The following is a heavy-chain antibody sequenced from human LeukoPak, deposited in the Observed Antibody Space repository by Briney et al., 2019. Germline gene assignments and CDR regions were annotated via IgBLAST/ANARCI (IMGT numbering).Heavy chain of an antibody. CDR3: ARGQGNCGGDCGVAY. J-gene: IGHJ4*02. Sequence: PSETLSLTCTVSDDSISDYYWSWIRQPPGKGLEWIGEINHSGSTNYNPSLKSRVTISVDTSKNQFSLKLSSVTAADTAVYYCARGQGNCGGDCGVAYWGQGTLVTVSS. V-gene: IGHV4-34*01. CDR1: DDSISDYY. CDR2: INHSGST. D-gene: IGHD2-21*02.